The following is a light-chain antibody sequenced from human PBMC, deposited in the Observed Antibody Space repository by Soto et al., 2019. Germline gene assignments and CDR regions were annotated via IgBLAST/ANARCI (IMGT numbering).Light chain of an antibody. J-gene: IGLJ1*01. CDR3: ASWDDSLNGLYV. V-gene: IGLV1-44*01. Sequence: QLVLTQPPSASGTPGQRVTISCSGSSSNVGSRSVNWYQQLPGTAPKLLIYSNNQRPSGVPDRFSGSKSGTSASLAIRGLQSEDEAEYYCASWDDSLNGLYVFGTGTKLTVL. CDR1: SSNVGSRS. CDR2: SNN.